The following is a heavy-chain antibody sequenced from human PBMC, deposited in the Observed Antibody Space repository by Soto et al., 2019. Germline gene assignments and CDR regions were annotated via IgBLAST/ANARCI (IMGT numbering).Heavy chain of an antibody. J-gene: IGHJ5*02. CDR1: GGSISSYY. D-gene: IGHD6-6*01. CDR3: ARLGIAARRVDWFDP. V-gene: IGHV4-59*08. Sequence: SETLSLTCTVSGGSISSYYWSWIRQPPGKGLEWIGYIYYSGSTNYNPSLKSRVTISVDTSKNQFSLKLSSVTAADTAVYYCARLGIAARRVDWFDPWGQGTLVTVSS. CDR2: IYYSGST.